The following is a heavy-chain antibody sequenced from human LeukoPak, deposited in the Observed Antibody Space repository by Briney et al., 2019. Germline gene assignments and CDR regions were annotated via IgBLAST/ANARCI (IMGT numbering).Heavy chain of an antibody. CDR3: ARVAPDGYFDY. V-gene: IGHV3-53*01. CDR1: GFTFSSYS. J-gene: IGHJ4*02. D-gene: IGHD1-14*01. CDR2: VYSGGST. Sequence: PGGSLRLSCAASGFTFSSYSMNWVRQAPGKGLEWVSIVYSGGSTYNADSVKGRFTISRDNSKNTLYVQMNSLRAEDTAVYYCARVAPDGYFDYWGQGALVTVSS.